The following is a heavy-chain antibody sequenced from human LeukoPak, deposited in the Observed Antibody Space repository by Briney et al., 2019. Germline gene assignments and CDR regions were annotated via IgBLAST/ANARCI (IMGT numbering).Heavy chain of an antibody. CDR2: IRSDGSNK. Sequence: GGSLRLSCAASGFTLSSYGMHWVRQAPGKGLEWVTFIRSDGSNKYHADSVKGRFTISRDNSKNTLYLQMNSLRAEDTAIYYCAKDAQVYSTYDWRWFDPWGQGTLVTVSS. V-gene: IGHV3-30*02. CDR1: GFTLSSYG. D-gene: IGHD4-11*01. J-gene: IGHJ5*02. CDR3: AKDAQVYSTYDWRWFDP.